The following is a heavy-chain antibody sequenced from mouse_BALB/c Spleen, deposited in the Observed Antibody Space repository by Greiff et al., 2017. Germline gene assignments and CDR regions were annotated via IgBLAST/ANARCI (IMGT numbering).Heavy chain of an antibody. Sequence: EVQRVESGGGLVKPGGSLKLSCAASGFAFSSYDMSWVRQTPEKRLEWVAYISSGGGSTYYPDTVKGRFTISRDNAKNTLYLQMSSLKSEDTAMYYCARQGYGRGAWFAYWGQGTLVTVSA. J-gene: IGHJ3*01. V-gene: IGHV5-12-1*01. D-gene: IGHD1-1*01. CDR3: ARQGYGRGAWFAY. CDR2: ISSGGGST. CDR1: GFAFSSYD.